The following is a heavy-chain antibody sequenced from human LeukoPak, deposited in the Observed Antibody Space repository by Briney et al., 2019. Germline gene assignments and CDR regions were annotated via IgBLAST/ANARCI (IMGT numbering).Heavy chain of an antibody. D-gene: IGHD2-2*01. Sequence: ASVKVSCKASGGTFSSYAISWVRQAPGQGLEWMGGIIPIFGTANYAQKFQGRVTITTDESTSTAYMELSSLRSEDTAVYYCVVPAAISSGWFDLWGQGTLVTVSS. J-gene: IGHJ5*02. CDR2: IIPIFGTA. CDR1: GGTFSSYA. CDR3: VVPAAISSGWFDL. V-gene: IGHV1-69*05.